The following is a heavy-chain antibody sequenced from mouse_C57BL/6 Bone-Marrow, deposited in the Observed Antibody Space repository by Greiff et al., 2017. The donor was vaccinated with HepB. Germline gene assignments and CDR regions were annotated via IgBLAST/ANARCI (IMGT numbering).Heavy chain of an antibody. CDR2: IYPGSGNT. CDR3: ARGDYVWYFDV. J-gene: IGHJ1*03. D-gene: IGHD2-4*01. CDR1: GYTFTDYY. V-gene: IGHV1-76*01. Sequence: QVQLQQSGAELVRPGASVKLSCKASGYTFTDYYINWVKQRPGQGLEWIARIYPGSGNTYYNEKFKGKATLTAEKSSSTAYMQLSSLTSEDSAVYFCARGDYVWYFDVWGTGTTVTVSS.